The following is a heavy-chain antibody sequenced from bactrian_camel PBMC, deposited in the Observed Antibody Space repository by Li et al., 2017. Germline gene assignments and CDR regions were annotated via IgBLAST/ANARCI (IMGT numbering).Heavy chain of an antibody. CDR3: KAEAAAYDFLWICRGAY. CDR2: IDNRDGSA. Sequence: DVQLVESGGGSVQAGASLRLSCVASGFAGSNLYMAWFRQAPGKEREGVAAIDNRDGSASYADSVKGRFTISQDNTRNTVYLQMNYLKPEDTAMYYCKAEAAAYDFLWICRGAYWGQGTQVTVS. CDR1: GFAGSNLY. D-gene: IGHD4*01. J-gene: IGHJ4*01. V-gene: IGHV3S40*01.